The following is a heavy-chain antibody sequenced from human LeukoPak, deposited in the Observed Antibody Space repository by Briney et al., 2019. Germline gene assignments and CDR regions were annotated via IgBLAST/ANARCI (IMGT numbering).Heavy chain of an antibody. Sequence: SETLSLTCTVSGGSIGSGGNYWSWIRQHPGKGLEWIGYIYYSGNTFYNPSLRSRLTISVDTSRNHFSLRLSSVTAADTALYYCARAPSPRGYAFDIWGQGSMVTVSS. CDR1: GGSIGSGGNY. CDR2: IYYSGNT. CDR3: ARAPSPRGYAFDI. J-gene: IGHJ3*02. V-gene: IGHV4-31*03. D-gene: IGHD3-10*01.